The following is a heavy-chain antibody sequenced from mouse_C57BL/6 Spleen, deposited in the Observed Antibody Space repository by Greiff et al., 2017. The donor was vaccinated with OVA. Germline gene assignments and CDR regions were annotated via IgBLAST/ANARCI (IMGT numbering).Heavy chain of an antibody. CDR1: GYTFTDYY. Sequence: VQLQQSGPELVKPGASVKISCKASGYTFTDYYMNWVKQSHGKSLEWIGDINPNNGGTSYNQKFKGKATLTVDKSSSTAYMELRSLTSEDSAVYYCARSVGRGWCAYWGQGTLVTVSA. CDR3: ARSVGRGWCAY. CDR2: INPNNGGT. J-gene: IGHJ3*01. D-gene: IGHD4-1*01. V-gene: IGHV1-26*01.